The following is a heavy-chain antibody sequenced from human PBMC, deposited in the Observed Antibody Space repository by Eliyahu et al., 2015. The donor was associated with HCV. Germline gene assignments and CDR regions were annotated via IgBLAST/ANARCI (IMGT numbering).Heavy chain of an antibody. CDR3: ARVHRIVVVPAAMMGLGLVSGYDYRTPGNYYFDY. D-gene: IGHD2-2*01. J-gene: IGHJ4*02. CDR1: GYTFTSYA. Sequence: EVKKPGASVKVSCKASGYTFTSYAMHWVRQAPGQRLEWMGWINAGNGNTKYSQKFQGRVTITRDTSASXXYMELXSXRSEDTAVYYCARVHRIVVVPAAMMGLGLVSGYDYRTPGNYYFDYWGQGTLVTVSS. V-gene: IGHV1-3*01. CDR2: INAGNGNT.